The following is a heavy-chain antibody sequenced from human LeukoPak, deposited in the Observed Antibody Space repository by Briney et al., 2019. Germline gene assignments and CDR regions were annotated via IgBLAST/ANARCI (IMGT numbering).Heavy chain of an antibody. J-gene: IGHJ6*02. CDR1: GLTVCSNY. D-gene: IGHD2-15*01. CDR2: IYSGGST. CDR3: ARDGIVVVGANDYYRMDV. V-gene: IGHV3-53*01. Sequence: GGSLRLSCAASGLTVCSNYMTWVRQDPGKGLEWVLVIYSGGSTYYADSVMGRFTISRDNSKNTLYIQMNTLRAEDTAVYYCARDGIVVVGANDYYRMDVWGQGTTVTVSS.